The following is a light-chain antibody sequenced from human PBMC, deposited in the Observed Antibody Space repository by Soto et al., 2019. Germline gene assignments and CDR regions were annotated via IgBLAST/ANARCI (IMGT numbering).Light chain of an antibody. Sequence: DIQMTQSPSTLSASVGDRVTITCRASQSIRNWLAWYQQKPGKAPKLLIYTASSLESGVPSRFSGSGSGTEFTLTISSLQPDDFATYDCQQYNSLWTFGQGARVEIK. CDR2: TAS. V-gene: IGKV1-5*03. J-gene: IGKJ1*01. CDR1: QSIRNW. CDR3: QQYNSLWT.